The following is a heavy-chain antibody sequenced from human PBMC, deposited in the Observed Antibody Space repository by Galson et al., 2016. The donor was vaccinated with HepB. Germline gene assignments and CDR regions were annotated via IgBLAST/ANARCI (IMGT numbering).Heavy chain of an antibody. Sequence: SVKVSCKVSGHTFTRDAIHWVRQAPGQRPEWMGWISAGNGKTEYSQRFQGRVSITRDTSAATGYMELRSLTSEDTGVYYCAIGPGVFFDYWGQGTLVTGFS. V-gene: IGHV1-3*01. CDR3: AIGPGVFFDY. CDR1: GHTFTRDA. CDR2: ISAGNGKT. D-gene: IGHD2-8*02. J-gene: IGHJ4*02.